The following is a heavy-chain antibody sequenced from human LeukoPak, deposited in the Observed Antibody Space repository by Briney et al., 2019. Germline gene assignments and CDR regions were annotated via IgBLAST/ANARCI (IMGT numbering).Heavy chain of an antibody. V-gene: IGHV1-18*01. Sequence: ASVKVSCKASGCTFTSYGISWVRQAPGQGLEWMGWISAYNGNTNYAQKLQGRVTMTTDTSTSTAYMELRSLRSDDTAVYYCARVKGGRLLRFLEWSTNYYYYGMDVWGQGTTVTVSS. D-gene: IGHD3-3*01. J-gene: IGHJ6*02. CDR1: GCTFTSYG. CDR2: ISAYNGNT. CDR3: ARVKGGRLLRFLEWSTNYYYYGMDV.